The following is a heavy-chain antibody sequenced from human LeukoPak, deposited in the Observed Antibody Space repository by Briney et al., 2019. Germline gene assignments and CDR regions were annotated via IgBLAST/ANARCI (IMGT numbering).Heavy chain of an antibody. CDR2: IYYSGST. Sequence: SETLSLTCTVSGGSISSSSYYWGWIRQPPGKGLEWIGSIYYSGSTYYNPSLKSRVTISVDTSKNQFSLKLSSVTAADTAVYYCARLANTAYYDFWSGYFPNWFDPWGQGTLVTVSP. CDR1: GGSISSSSYY. V-gene: IGHV4-39*01. J-gene: IGHJ5*02. CDR3: ARLANTAYYDFWSGYFPNWFDP. D-gene: IGHD3-3*01.